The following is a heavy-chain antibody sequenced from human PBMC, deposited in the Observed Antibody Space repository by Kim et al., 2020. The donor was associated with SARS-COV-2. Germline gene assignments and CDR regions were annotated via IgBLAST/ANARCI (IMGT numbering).Heavy chain of an antibody. V-gene: IGHV3-74*01. D-gene: IGHD6-19*01. CDR1: GFTFSSYW. J-gene: IGHJ4*02. CDR2: ISPDGTST. Sequence: GGSLRLSCAASGFTFSSYWMHWVRQVPGKGLVWVSRISPDGTSTSYAASVKGRFTISRDNAKNTLFLQMSSTRAEDSALFYCVKGTSGWPYWGQGTLVTVSS. CDR3: VKGTSGWPY.